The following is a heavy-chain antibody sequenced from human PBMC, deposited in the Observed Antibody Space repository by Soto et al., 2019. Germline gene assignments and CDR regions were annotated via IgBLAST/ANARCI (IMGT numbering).Heavy chain of an antibody. CDR1: GFSVSGWY. CDR3: ARNGGARWLDS. V-gene: IGHV3-72*01. J-gene: IGHJ5*01. CDR2: LKDRSQNYAT. Sequence: EVQLVESGGDLVQPGGSARLSCAASGFSVSGWYMDWVRQAPGKGLEWVARLKDRSQNYATEYAASVKGRFTVSKHPSQNSIFLQMNSLKIESTAVYYCARNGGARWLDSWGQGTLVTVS. D-gene: IGHD2-8*01.